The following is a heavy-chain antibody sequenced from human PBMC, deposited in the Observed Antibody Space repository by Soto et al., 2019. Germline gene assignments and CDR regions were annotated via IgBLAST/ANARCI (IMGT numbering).Heavy chain of an antibody. CDR3: ARKVPGSTSRPDYWYFDL. CDR2: ISGGGDAP. D-gene: IGHD3-10*01. J-gene: IGHJ2*01. Sequence: EVQLLESGGGLVQPGGSLRLSCAGSGFTFINYAMNWVRQAPGKGLEWVSTISGGGDAPFFADSVRGLFTISRDNSKNTVTLQMNNLGVDDTAVYFCARKVPGSTSRPDYWYFDLWGRGTLVTVSS. CDR1: GFTFINYA. V-gene: IGHV3-23*01.